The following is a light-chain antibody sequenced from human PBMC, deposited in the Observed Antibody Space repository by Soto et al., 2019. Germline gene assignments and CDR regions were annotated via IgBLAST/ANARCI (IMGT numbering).Light chain of an antibody. V-gene: IGKV1-39*01. CDR1: QSISSY. Sequence: DIQMPQSPSSLSASVGDRVTITCRASQSISSYLNWYQQKPGKAPKLLIYAASSLQSGVPSRFSGSGSGTDFTLTIISLQPEAFATYYCQQSYSTPLYTFGHGTKRAIK. CDR3: QQSYSTPLYT. J-gene: IGKJ2*01. CDR2: AAS.